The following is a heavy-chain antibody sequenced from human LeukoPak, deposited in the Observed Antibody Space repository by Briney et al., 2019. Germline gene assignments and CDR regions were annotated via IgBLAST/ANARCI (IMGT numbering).Heavy chain of an antibody. CDR2: ISGSGGST. V-gene: IGHV3-23*01. CDR1: GFPFSSYA. Sequence: GGSLRLSCAASGFPFSSYAMNWVRQAPGQGLEWVSAISGSGGSTYYADSVKGRFTIARDNSKNTLYLQMNSLRAEDTALYYWARRWGWQWLRWGQGTLVTVSS. CDR3: ARRWGWQWLR. J-gene: IGHJ4*02. D-gene: IGHD5-12*01.